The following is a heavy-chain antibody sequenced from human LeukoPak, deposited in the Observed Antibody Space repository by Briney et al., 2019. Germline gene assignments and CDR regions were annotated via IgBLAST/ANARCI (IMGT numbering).Heavy chain of an antibody. CDR2: INHSGST. V-gene: IGHV4-34*01. D-gene: IGHD5-12*01. CDR1: GGSFSGYY. CDR3: AKVRPWEDGYED. Sequence: PSETLSLTCAVYGGSFSGYYWSWIRQPPGKGLEWIGEINHSGSTNYNPSLKSRVTISVDTSKNQFSLKLSSVTAADTAVYYCAKVRPWEDGYEDWGQGTLVTVSS. J-gene: IGHJ4*02.